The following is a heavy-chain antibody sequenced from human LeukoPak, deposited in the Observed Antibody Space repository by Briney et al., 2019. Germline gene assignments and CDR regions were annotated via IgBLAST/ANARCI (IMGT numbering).Heavy chain of an antibody. J-gene: IGHJ4*02. D-gene: IGHD6-13*01. CDR3: AKEPRIAGPTQFHY. CDR1: GFSFSSYA. V-gene: IGHV3-23*01. Sequence: GGSLRLSCAASGFSFSSYAMSWVRQAPGKGLEWVSGISGSGGSTYHAHSVKGRFTISRDNSKNTLYLQMNSLRADDTAVYYCAKEPRIAGPTQFHYWGQGTLVTVSS. CDR2: ISGSGGST.